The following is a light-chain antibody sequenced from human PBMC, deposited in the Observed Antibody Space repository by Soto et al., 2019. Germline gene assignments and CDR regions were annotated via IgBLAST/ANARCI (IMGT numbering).Light chain of an antibody. CDR1: QYISSK. J-gene: IGKJ1*01. V-gene: IGKV3-20*01. Sequence: EIEMTPSPATLSMSPGERATLSCRASQYISSKVAWCQQIPGQAPRLLIYGASTRATGVPATFSGSGSGTDFTLTISRLGPEDFAMYYCQHYGGSPGTFGQGTKVDIK. CDR3: QHYGGSPGT. CDR2: GAS.